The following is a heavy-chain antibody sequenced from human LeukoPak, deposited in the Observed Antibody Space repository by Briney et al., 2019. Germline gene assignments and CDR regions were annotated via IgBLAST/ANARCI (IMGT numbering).Heavy chain of an antibody. CDR1: GFTFDDYA. V-gene: IGHV3-9*01. D-gene: IGHD4/OR15-4a*01. Sequence: GRSLRLSCAASGFTFDDYAMHWVRQAPGKGLEWVSGISWNSGSIGYADSVKGRFTISRDNAKNSLYLQMNSLRAEDTALYYCARDRVTGAHHFDSWGQGTLVTVSS. J-gene: IGHJ4*02. CDR2: ISWNSGSI. CDR3: ARDRVTGAHHFDS.